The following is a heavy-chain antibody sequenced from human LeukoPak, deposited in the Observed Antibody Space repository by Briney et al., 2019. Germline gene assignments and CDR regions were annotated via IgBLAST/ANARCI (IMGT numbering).Heavy chain of an antibody. D-gene: IGHD3-16*01. J-gene: IGHJ4*02. V-gene: IGHV3-7*03. Sequence: PEESLRLSCAASGFTFSDSWMSWVRQAPGKGLEYVAHIKQDGSEKYYVDSVKGRFTISRDNARNSLYLQVNSLRAEDTAVYYCARNWGWSAGYWGQGTLVTVSS. CDR2: IKQDGSEK. CDR3: ARNWGWSAGY. CDR1: GFTFSDSW.